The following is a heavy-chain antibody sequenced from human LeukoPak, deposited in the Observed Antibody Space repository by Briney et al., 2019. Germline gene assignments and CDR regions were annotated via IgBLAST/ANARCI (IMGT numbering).Heavy chain of an antibody. J-gene: IGHJ6*03. CDR2: IYYSGST. V-gene: IGHV4-39*01. D-gene: IGHD5-18*01. CDR3: ARRGYNSGHYSMDV. Sequence: SETLSLTCTVSGGSISSSSCYWGWIRQPPGKGLEWIGSIYYSGSTYYNPSLKSRVTISVDTSKNQSSLRLSSVTATDTAVYYCARRGYNSGHYSMDVWGKGTTVTVSS. CDR1: GGSISSSSCY.